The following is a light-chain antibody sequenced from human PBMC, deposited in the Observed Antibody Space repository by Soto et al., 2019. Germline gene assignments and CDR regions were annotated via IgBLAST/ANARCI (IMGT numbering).Light chain of an antibody. CDR3: AAWGASLNGWV. Sequence: QSVLTQPPSASGTPGQRVTISCSGSSSNIGSHTVNWYQQLPGTPPKPLINSNDQRPSGVLDRFSGSKSGTSASLAISGLQSEDEADYYCAAWGASLNGWVFGGGTKLTVL. CDR1: SSNIGSHT. CDR2: SND. V-gene: IGLV1-44*01. J-gene: IGLJ3*02.